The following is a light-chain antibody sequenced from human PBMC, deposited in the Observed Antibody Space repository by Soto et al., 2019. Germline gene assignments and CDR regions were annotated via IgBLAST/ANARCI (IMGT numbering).Light chain of an antibody. V-gene: IGKV1-39*01. Sequence: DIPMTQAPPSLSASVGDRVTLTCRASETISSDLNWYQQRPGKAPNLLISGASSLQTGVPSRFSGSGSGTDFTLTISSLQPEDFATYHCQQSYTTPWTFGQGTKVDIK. J-gene: IGKJ1*01. CDR2: GAS. CDR1: ETISSD. CDR3: QQSYTTPWT.